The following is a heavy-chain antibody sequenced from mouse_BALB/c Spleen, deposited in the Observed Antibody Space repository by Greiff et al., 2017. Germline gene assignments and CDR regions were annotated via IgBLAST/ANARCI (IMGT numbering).Heavy chain of an antibody. CDR1: GYTFTSYW. J-gene: IGHJ1*01. Sequence: QVQLQQSGAELARPGASVKLSCKASGYTFTSYWMQWVKQRPGQGLEWIGAIYPGDGDTRYTQKFKGKATLTADKSSSTAYMQLSSVASEDSAVYYCAQDGYYEGGYFDVWGAGTTVTVSS. D-gene: IGHD2-3*01. V-gene: IGHV1-87*01. CDR3: AQDGYYEGGYFDV. CDR2: IYPGDGDT.